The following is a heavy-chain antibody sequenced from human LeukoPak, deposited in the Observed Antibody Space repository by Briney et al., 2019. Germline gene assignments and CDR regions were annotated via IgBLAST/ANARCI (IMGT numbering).Heavy chain of an antibody. D-gene: IGHD4-17*01. CDR2: VHYSGTA. J-gene: IGHJ4*02. Sequence: SETLSLTCTVSDGSITNYDWSWVRQPPGKGLEFIGHVHYSGTANYNPSLRSRVTISIDTSKKHFFLKLKSVTAADTAVYYCARGYGDFRVEGRYFHSWGQGTLVAVSS. V-gene: IGHV4-59*01. CDR1: DGSITNYD. CDR3: ARGYGDFRVEGRYFHS.